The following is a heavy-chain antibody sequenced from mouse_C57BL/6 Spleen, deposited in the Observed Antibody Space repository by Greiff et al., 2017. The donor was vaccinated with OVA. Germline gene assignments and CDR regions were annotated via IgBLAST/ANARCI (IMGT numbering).Heavy chain of an antibody. Sequence: VQLQQSGAELVKPGASVKISCKASGYAFSSYWMNWVKQRPGKGLEWIGQIYPGDGDTNYNGKFKGKATLTADKSSSTAYMQLSSLTSEDSAVYFCARWGYGSSYRYFDVWGTGTTVTVSS. CDR1: GYAFSSYW. J-gene: IGHJ1*03. D-gene: IGHD1-1*01. CDR2: IYPGDGDT. CDR3: ARWGYGSSYRYFDV. V-gene: IGHV1-80*01.